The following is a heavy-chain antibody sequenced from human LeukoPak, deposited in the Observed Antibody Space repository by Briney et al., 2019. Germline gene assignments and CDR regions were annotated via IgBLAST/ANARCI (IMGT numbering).Heavy chain of an antibody. CDR1: RFTFLTYA. CDR3: ARDVGFAGNSGMDV. J-gene: IGHJ6*02. CDR2: ITWNSLHM. Sequence: GGSLRLPCEASRFTFLTYAMHWVRQAPGKGLEWVAAITWNSLHMNYAYSVKCRFTISRDNTKYSLYLQMNRLRPEATCTDYCARDVGFAGNSGMDVWSHGTTVTVFS. D-gene: IGHD3-16*01. V-gene: IGHV3-9*01.